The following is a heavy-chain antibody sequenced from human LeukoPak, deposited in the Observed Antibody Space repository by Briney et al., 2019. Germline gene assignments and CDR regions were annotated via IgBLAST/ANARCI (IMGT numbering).Heavy chain of an antibody. CDR2: IIPILGIA. Sequence: SVKVSCKASGGTFSSYAISWVRQAPGQGLEWMGRIIPILGIANYAQKFQGRVTITADKSTGTAYMELSSLRSEDTAVYYCARGTIFGVVIMCYWGQGTLVTVSS. CDR1: GGTFSSYA. J-gene: IGHJ4*02. V-gene: IGHV1-69*04. CDR3: ARGTIFGVVIMCY. D-gene: IGHD3-3*01.